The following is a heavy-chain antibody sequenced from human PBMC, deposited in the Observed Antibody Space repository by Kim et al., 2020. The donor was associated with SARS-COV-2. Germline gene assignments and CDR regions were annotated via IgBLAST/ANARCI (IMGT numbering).Heavy chain of an antibody. CDR1: GFTFSSYA. V-gene: IGHV3-30*04. CDR3: ARGRGSYGYFDY. J-gene: IGHJ4*02. Sequence: GGSLRLSCAASGFTFSSYAMHWVRQAPGKGLEWVAVISYDGSNKYYADSVKGRFTISRDNSKNTLYLQMNSLRAEDTAVYYCARGRGSYGYFDYWGQGTLVTVSS. D-gene: IGHD1-26*01. CDR2: ISYDGSNK.